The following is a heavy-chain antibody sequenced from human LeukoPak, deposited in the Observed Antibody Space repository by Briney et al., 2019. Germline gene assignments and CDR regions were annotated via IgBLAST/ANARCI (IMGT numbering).Heavy chain of an antibody. D-gene: IGHD4-17*01. V-gene: IGHV3-7*03. CDR3: ARGPVAAEYGVYFGSAGNDY. Sequence: GGSLRLSCVASGFTFSSYWMSWVRQAPGKGLEWVALIGKDGTDKYYVDSVKGRFTISRDNAKKSLYLQMSNLRAEDTALYYCARGPVAAEYGVYFGSAGNDYWGQGTLVTVSP. CDR1: GFTFSSYW. CDR2: IGKDGTDK. J-gene: IGHJ4*02.